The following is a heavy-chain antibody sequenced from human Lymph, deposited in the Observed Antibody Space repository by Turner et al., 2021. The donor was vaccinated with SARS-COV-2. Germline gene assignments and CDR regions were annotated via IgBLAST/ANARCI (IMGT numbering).Heavy chain of an antibody. CDR3: ARDSSGSGTLDY. V-gene: IGHV3-30-3*01. D-gene: IGHD3-10*01. CDR2: ISYDGSNK. CDR1: GFTFNNYP. J-gene: IGHJ4*02. Sequence: QVQLVESGGGGVQPGRSLRLPCAASGFTFNNYPMHWVRQAPGKGLEWVAVISYDGSNKYYADSVKGRFTISRDNSKNTLYLQMNSLRAEDTAVYYCARDSSGSGTLDYWGQGTLVTVSS.